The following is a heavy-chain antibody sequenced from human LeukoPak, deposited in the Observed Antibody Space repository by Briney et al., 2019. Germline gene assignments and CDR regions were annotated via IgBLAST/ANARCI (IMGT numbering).Heavy chain of an antibody. Sequence: GGSLRLSCAASGFTFSSYSMNWVRQAPGKGLEWVSSISSSSSYIYYADSVKGRFTISRDNAKNSLYLQMTSLRAEDTAVYYCARDGSGSSGYYYGGFDYWGQGTLVTVSS. CDR3: ARDGSGSSGYYYGGFDY. J-gene: IGHJ4*02. CDR1: GFTFSSYS. D-gene: IGHD3-22*01. V-gene: IGHV3-21*01. CDR2: ISSSSSYI.